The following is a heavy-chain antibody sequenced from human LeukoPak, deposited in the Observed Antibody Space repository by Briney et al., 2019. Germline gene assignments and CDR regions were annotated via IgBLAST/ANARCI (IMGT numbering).Heavy chain of an antibody. CDR2: ISSDGSIT. J-gene: IGHJ4*02. CDR3: ARDLTYYLDY. D-gene: IGHD2/OR15-2a*01. CDR1: GFTFSTYW. Sequence: GGSLRLSCAASGFTFSTYWMHWVRQAPGKGLVWVSRISSDGSITGYADSVKGRFTISRDNAKNTLYLQMNSLRAEDTAAYYCARDLTYYLDYWGQGTLVTVSS. V-gene: IGHV3-74*01.